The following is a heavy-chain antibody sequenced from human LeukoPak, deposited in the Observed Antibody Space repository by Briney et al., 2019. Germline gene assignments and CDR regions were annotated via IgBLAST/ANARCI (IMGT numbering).Heavy chain of an antibody. Sequence: GGSLRLSCAASGFTFSGYGMHWVRQPPGKGLEWVAVIWSDGSNKYYEDSVKGRFTISRDNPKNTLYLQMNSLRADDTAVYYCARGIYSGYHYFDYWGQGTLVTISP. CDR1: GFTFSGYG. D-gene: IGHD5-12*01. CDR3: ARGIYSGYHYFDY. J-gene: IGHJ4*02. V-gene: IGHV3-33*01. CDR2: IWSDGSNK.